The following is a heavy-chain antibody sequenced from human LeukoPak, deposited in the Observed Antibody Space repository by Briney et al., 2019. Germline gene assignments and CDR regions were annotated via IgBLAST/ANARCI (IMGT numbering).Heavy chain of an antibody. CDR2: ISSSSSYI. CDR3: AGDVARWIQYFDWSIDAFDI. V-gene: IGHV3-21*01. D-gene: IGHD3-9*01. J-gene: IGHJ3*02. CDR1: GFTFSSYS. Sequence: PGGSLRLPCAASGFTFSSYSMNWVRQAPGKGLEWVSSISSSSSYIYYADSVKGLFTISRDNAKNSLYLQMNSLRAEDTAVYYCAGDVARWIQYFDWSIDAFDIWGQGTMVTVSS.